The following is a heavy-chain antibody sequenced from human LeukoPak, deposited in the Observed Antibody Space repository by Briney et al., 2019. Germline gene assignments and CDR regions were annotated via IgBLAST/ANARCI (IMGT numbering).Heavy chain of an antibody. CDR1: GGSISSSGYY. CDR2: IYYSGST. CDR3: ARSGYDSSGYHDY. Sequence: SETLSLTCTVSGGSISSSGYYWGWIRQPPGKGLEWIGSIYYSGSTYYNPSLKSRVTISVDTSKNQFSLKLSSVTAADTAVYYCARSGYDSSGYHDYWGQGTLVTVSS. V-gene: IGHV4-39*01. J-gene: IGHJ4*02. D-gene: IGHD3-22*01.